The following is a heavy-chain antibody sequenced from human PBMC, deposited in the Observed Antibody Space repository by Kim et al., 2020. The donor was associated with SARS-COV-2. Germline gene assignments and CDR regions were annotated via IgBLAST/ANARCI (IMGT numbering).Heavy chain of an antibody. CDR1: GFTFSSYG. V-gene: IGHV3-30*18. CDR3: SKIRFFDPPLDAFDI. Sequence: GGSLRLSSAASGFTFSSYGMHWVRQAPGKGLEWVAVISYDGSNKYYADSVKGRFTISRDNSKNTLYLQMNSLRAEDTAVYYCSKIRFFDPPLDAFDIWGQGTMVTVCS. CDR2: ISYDGSNK. D-gene: IGHD5-18*01. J-gene: IGHJ3*02.